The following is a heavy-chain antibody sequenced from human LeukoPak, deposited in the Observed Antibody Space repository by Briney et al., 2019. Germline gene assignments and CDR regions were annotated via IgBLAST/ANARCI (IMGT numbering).Heavy chain of an antibody. D-gene: IGHD2-15*01. CDR2: INKDGSKI. CDR1: GFTFSSYA. CDR3: ARDGSCFDY. J-gene: IGHJ4*02. V-gene: IGHV3-7*01. Sequence: GGSLRLSCAASGFTFSSYAMSWVRQTPGKGLEWVANINKDGSKIYYVDSVKGRFTISRDNAKNSLFLQMDSLRAEDTAIYYCARDGSCFDYWGQGMQVTVSS.